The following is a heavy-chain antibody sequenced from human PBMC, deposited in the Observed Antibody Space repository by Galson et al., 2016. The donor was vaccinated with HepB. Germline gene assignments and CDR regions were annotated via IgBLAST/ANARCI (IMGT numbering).Heavy chain of an antibody. V-gene: IGHV3-23*01. CDR3: AKDPIDSLFVVDPRAFDS. CDR2: LSGSSRT. Sequence: SLRLSCAASGFAFRNYAMSWVRQAPGKGLEWVSSLSGSSRTYYADSVKGRFSISRDNFKDTVYLQMNNLRVQDTAMYYCAKDPIDSLFVVDPRAFDSWGQGTLVAVSS. CDR1: GFAFRNYA. D-gene: IGHD2-15*01. J-gene: IGHJ4*02.